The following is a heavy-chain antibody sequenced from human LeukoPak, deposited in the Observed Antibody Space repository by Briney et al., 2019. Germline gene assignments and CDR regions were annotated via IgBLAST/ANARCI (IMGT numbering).Heavy chain of an antibody. Sequence: ATVKVSCKASGYTFTSYAMHWVRQAPGQRLEWMGWINAGNGNTKYSQKFQGRVTIVRDTSASTAYMELSSLRSEDTAVYYCARSPPIAAAGTGYDYWGQGALVTVSS. D-gene: IGHD6-13*01. CDR2: INAGNGNT. CDR3: ARSPPIAAAGTGYDY. V-gene: IGHV1-3*01. CDR1: GYTFTSYA. J-gene: IGHJ4*02.